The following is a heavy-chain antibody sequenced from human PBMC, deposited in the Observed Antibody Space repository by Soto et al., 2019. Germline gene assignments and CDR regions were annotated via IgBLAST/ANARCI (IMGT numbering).Heavy chain of an antibody. CDR2: IYYSGRT. CDR3: ARGGYSGRLYYFDY. J-gene: IGHJ4*02. Sequence: SETLSLTCFVSGGSVGSTYYYWGWIRQPPGKGLEWIGYIYYSGRTDYKSSLKSRVTISLDPSKNQVSLKFNSVTAADTAVYYCARGGYSGRLYYFDYWGLGTLVTVSS. CDR1: GGSVGSTYYY. V-gene: IGHV4-61*01. D-gene: IGHD2-15*01.